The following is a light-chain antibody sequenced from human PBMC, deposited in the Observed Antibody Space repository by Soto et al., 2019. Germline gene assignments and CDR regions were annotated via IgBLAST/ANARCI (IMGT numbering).Light chain of an antibody. CDR1: QSVSSSY. J-gene: IGKJ5*01. V-gene: IGKV3-20*01. CDR3: QQYGTSPIN. CDR2: GAS. Sequence: EIVLTQSPGTLSLSPGDRATLSCRASQSVSSSYLAWYQQKPGQAPRLLIYGASNRATGIPDRFSGSGSGTDFTLTVSRLEPEDFAVYYCQQYGTSPINFGQGTRLEIK.